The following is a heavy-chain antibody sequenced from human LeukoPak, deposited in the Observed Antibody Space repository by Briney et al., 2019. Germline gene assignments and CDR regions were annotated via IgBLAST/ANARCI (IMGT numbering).Heavy chain of an antibody. CDR2: IYYSGST. CDR1: GGSVSSGSYY. CDR3: ARDGTYDSSGYSIDY. Sequence: SETLSLTCTVSGGSVSSGSYYWSWIRQPPGKGLEWIGYIYYSGSTNYNPSLKSRVTISVDTSKNQFSLKLSSVTAADTAVYYCARDGTYDSSGYSIDYWGQGTLVTVSS. J-gene: IGHJ4*02. D-gene: IGHD3-22*01. V-gene: IGHV4-61*01.